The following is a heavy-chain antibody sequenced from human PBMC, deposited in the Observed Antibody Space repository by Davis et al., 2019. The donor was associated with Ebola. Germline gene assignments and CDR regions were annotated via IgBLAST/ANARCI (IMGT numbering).Heavy chain of an antibody. V-gene: IGHV1-69*13. CDR1: GGAFSSYI. CDR3: ARDLGYSYGPASLD. Sequence: SVKVSCKASGGAFSSYIVSWVRQAPGQGLEWMGGIIPISGIPSYAQKFRGRVTISADDSTSTVYMELTSLRSEDTAVYYCARDLGYSYGPASLDWGQGTLVTVSS. CDR2: IIPISGIP. D-gene: IGHD5-18*01. J-gene: IGHJ4*02.